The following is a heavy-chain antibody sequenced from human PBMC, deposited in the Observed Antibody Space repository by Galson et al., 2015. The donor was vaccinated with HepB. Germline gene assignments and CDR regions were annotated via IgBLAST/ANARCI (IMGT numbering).Heavy chain of an antibody. CDR3: ARSIDSSGYYYGYYFDY. D-gene: IGHD3-22*01. CDR1: GGSISSGGYY. J-gene: IGHJ4*02. Sequence: LSLTCTVSGGSISSGGYYWSWIRQHPGKGLEWIGYIYYSGSTYYNPSLKSRVTISVDTSKNQFSLKLSSVTAADTAVYYCARSIDSSGYYYGYYFDYWGQGTLVTVSS. V-gene: IGHV4-31*03. CDR2: IYYSGST.